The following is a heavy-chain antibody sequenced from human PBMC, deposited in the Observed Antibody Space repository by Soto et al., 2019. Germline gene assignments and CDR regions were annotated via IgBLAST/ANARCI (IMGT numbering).Heavy chain of an antibody. CDR1: GFTFSDYY. CDR3: ARVGSSGSYSDVDAFDI. CDR2: ISSSSSYT. J-gene: IGHJ3*02. V-gene: IGHV3-11*06. D-gene: IGHD1-26*01. Sequence: QVQLVESGGGLVKPGGSLRLSCAASGFTFSDYYMSWIRQAPGKGLEWVSYISSSSSYTNYADSVKGRFTISRDNAKNSLYLQMNSLRAEDTAVYYCARVGSSGSYSDVDAFDIWGQGTMVTVSS.